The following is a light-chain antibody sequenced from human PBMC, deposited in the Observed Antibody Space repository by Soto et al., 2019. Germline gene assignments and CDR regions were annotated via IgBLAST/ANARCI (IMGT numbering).Light chain of an antibody. Sequence: EIVMTQSPDTLPASPGERVTLSCRASQSVSSNLAWYQQKPGQVPRLLIYGASTRATGIPARFSGSGSGTEFTLTISSLQSEDFAVYYCQQYDKWPRTFGQGTKVDIK. CDR1: QSVSSN. V-gene: IGKV3-15*01. J-gene: IGKJ1*01. CDR2: GAS. CDR3: QQYDKWPRT.